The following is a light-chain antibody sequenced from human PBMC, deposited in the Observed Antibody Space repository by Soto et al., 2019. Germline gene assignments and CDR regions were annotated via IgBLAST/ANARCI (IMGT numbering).Light chain of an antibody. CDR1: SSDVGGYNY. CDR2: DVS. V-gene: IGLV2-14*01. CDR3: SSYTSSSPYV. J-gene: IGLJ1*01. Sequence: SALTQPASVSGSPGQSFTIYCTGTSSDVGGYNYVSWYQQHPGKAPKLMIYDVSNRPSGVSNRFSGSKSGNTASLTISGLQAEDEADYYCSSYTSSSPYVFGTGTKVTVL.